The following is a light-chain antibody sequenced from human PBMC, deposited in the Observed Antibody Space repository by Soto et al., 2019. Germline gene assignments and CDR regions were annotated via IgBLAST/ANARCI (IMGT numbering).Light chain of an antibody. Sequence: QSVLTQPPSVSGAPGQRVTISCTGSSSNIGAGYVVHWYQQLPGTAPKLLIYSNTNRPSGVPDRFSGSKSATSASLAITGLQAEDEADYYCQSYDSSLSGSWVFGGGTKLTVL. CDR1: SSNIGAGYV. J-gene: IGLJ3*02. CDR3: QSYDSSLSGSWV. CDR2: SNT. V-gene: IGLV1-40*01.